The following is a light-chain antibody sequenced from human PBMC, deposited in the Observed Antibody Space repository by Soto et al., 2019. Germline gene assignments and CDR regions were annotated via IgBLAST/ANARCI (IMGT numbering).Light chain of an antibody. CDR2: DVD. J-gene: IGLJ1*01. CDR1: SSDVGRYNH. CDR3: SAYAGSIFV. Sequence: QSALTQPPSASGSPGQSVTISCTGSSSDVGRYNHVSWYQQHPDKAPKLIIFDVDKRPSGVPDRFSGSKSVNTASLTVSGLQAEDEADYYCSAYAGSIFVFGTGTKLTVL. V-gene: IGLV2-8*01.